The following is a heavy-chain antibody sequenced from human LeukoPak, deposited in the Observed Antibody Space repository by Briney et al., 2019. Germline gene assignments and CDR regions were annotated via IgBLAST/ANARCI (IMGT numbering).Heavy chain of an antibody. Sequence: SETLSLTCAVYGGSFSGYYWSWIRQPPGKGLEWIGEINHSRSTNYNPSLKSLVTISVDTSKNQFSLKLSSVTAADTAVYYCARGRCGISTYCGGDRRFGVLLISRAFDIWGQGTMVTVSS. V-gene: IGHV4-34*01. CDR3: ARGRCGISTYCGGDRRFGVLLISRAFDI. CDR1: GGSFSGYY. J-gene: IGHJ3*02. D-gene: IGHD2-21*01. CDR2: INHSRST.